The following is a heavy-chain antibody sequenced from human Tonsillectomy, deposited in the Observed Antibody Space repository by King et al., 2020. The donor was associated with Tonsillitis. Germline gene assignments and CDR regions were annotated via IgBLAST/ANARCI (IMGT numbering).Heavy chain of an antibody. CDR3: ARWRYSASSESDH. CDR2: INPDNGGT. D-gene: IGHD6-6*01. CDR1: GYTFTDYY. J-gene: IGHJ4*02. V-gene: IGHV1-2*02. Sequence: QLVQSGAEVKKPGASVKVACKASGYTFTDYYMHWVRQAPGQGLEWMGWINPDNGGTNYAQTFQGRVTLTRDTSISTVYMELRRLRSDDSAMYFCARWRYSASSESDHWGQGTLVTVSS.